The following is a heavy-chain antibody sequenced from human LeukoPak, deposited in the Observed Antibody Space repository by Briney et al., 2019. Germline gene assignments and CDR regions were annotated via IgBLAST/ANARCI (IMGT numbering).Heavy chain of an antibody. Sequence: GSSVKVSCKASGGTFSSYAISWVRQAPGQGLEWMGGIIPIFGTANYAQKFQGRVTITADESTSTAYMELSSLRSEDTAVYYCARARRGYYDFWSGYLFPDYWGQGTLVTVSS. V-gene: IGHV1-69*01. CDR2: IIPIFGTA. CDR3: ARARRGYYDFWSGYLFPDY. CDR1: GGTFSSYA. J-gene: IGHJ4*02. D-gene: IGHD3-3*01.